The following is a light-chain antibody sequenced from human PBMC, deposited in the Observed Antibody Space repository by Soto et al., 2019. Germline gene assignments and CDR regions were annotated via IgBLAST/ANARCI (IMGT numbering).Light chain of an antibody. J-gene: IGKJ4*01. CDR2: DAS. CDR1: QSVGSS. CDR3: QQRTNWPLT. V-gene: IGKV3-11*01. Sequence: EIVLTQSPATLSLSPGERATLSCRASQSVGSSLAWYQQKPGQAPRLLIYDASTRATGVPARFSGSGSGTEFTLTISSLEPEDFAVYYCQQRTNWPLTFGRGTKVEIK.